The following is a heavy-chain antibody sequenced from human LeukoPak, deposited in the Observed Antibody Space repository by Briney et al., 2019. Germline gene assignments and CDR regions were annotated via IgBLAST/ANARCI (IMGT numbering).Heavy chain of an antibody. D-gene: IGHD6-19*01. V-gene: IGHV4-4*07. Sequence: SETLSLTCTVSGGSISSYYWSWFRQSAGKGLEWIGRIYASGKTNYNLSLMSRVTMSVDTSQDQFSLKLNSVTAADAAVYYCATGGASVADNWGQGALVTVSS. CDR3: ATGGASVADN. J-gene: IGHJ4*02. CDR2: IYASGKT. CDR1: GGSISSYY.